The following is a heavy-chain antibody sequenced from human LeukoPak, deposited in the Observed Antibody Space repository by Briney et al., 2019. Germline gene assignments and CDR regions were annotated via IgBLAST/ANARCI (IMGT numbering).Heavy chain of an antibody. Sequence: ASVKVSCKTSGYTFTNYGINWVRQAPGQGLEWMGWISAYNGNTNYAQKLQGRVTMTTDTSTNTAYMELRSLRSDDTAVYYCARVKYPDREDSSGWYKFTLTFDYWGQGTLVTVSS. D-gene: IGHD6-19*01. CDR2: ISAYNGNT. CDR1: GYTFTNYG. V-gene: IGHV1-18*01. CDR3: ARVKYPDREDSSGWYKFTLTFDY. J-gene: IGHJ4*02.